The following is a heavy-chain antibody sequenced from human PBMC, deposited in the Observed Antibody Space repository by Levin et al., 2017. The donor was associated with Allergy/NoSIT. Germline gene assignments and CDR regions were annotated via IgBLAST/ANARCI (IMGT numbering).Heavy chain of an antibody. CDR2: IYYSGST. J-gene: IGHJ5*02. V-gene: IGHV4-39*01. CDR1: GGSISSSSYY. Sequence: SETLSLTCTVSGGSISSSSYYWGWIRQPPGTGLEWIGSIYYSGSTYYNPSLKSRVTISVDTSKNQFSLKLSSVTAADTAVYYCARHTVKITIFGVVIYNWFDPWGQGTLVTVSS. CDR3: ARHTVKITIFGVVIYNWFDP. D-gene: IGHD3-3*01.